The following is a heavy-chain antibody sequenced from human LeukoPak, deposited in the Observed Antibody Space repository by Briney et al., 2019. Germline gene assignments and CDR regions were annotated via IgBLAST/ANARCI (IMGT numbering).Heavy chain of an antibody. V-gene: IGHV1-3*01. D-gene: IGHD3-22*01. CDR3: ARDWGYYDSSGYDFFDY. CDR2: INAGNGNT. CDR1: GYTFTSYA. Sequence: ASVKVSCKASGYTFTSYAMHWVRQAPGQRLEWMGWINAGNGNTNYSQKFQGRVTITRDTSASTAYMELSSLRFEDTAVYYCARDWGYYDSSGYDFFDYWGQGTLVTVSS. J-gene: IGHJ4*02.